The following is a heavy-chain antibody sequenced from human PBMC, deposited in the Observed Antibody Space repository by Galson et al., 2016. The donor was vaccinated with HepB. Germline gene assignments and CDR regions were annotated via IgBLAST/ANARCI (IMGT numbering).Heavy chain of an antibody. CDR3: ARDRVSGDFWSGYYTGIGMDV. Sequence: SLRLSCAASGFTFSSYSMNWVRQAPGKGLEWVSSISSSSSYIYYADSVKGRFTISRDNAKNSLYLQMNSLRAEDTAVYYCARDRVSGDFWSGYYTGIGMDVWGQGTTVTVSS. CDR2: ISSSSSYI. CDR1: GFTFSSYS. D-gene: IGHD3-3*01. V-gene: IGHV3-21*01. J-gene: IGHJ6*02.